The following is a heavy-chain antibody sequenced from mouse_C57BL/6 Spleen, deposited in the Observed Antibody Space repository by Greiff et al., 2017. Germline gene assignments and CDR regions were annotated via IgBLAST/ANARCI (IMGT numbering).Heavy chain of an antibody. J-gene: IGHJ2*01. D-gene: IGHD2-5*01. Sequence: EVQLQQSGPELVKPGASVKISCKASGYTFTDYYMNWVKQSHGKSLEWIGDINPNNGGTSYNQKFKGKATLTVDKSSSTAYMELRSLTSEDSAVYYCARYGYYSNSDYWGQGTTLTVSS. CDR2: INPNNGGT. CDR1: GYTFTDYY. V-gene: IGHV1-26*01. CDR3: ARYGYYSNSDY.